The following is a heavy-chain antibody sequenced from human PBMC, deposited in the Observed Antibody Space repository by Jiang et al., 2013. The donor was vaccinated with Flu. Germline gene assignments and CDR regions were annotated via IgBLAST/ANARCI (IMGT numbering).Heavy chain of an antibody. D-gene: IGHD3-9*01. CDR2: IYYSGST. Sequence: QLVESGPGLVKTSQTLSLTCNVSGGSITSGGYYWSWIRQHPGKGLEWIGYIYYSGSTYYNPSLKSRVTISVDTSKNQFSLKLSSVTAADTAYYYCASSYYDFLKGGMDVWGQGTTVTVSS. V-gene: IGHV4-31*03. J-gene: IGHJ6*02. CDR1: GGSITSGGYY. CDR3: ASSYYDFLKGGMDV.